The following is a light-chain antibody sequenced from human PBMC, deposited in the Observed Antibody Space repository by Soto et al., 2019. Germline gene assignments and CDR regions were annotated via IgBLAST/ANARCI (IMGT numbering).Light chain of an antibody. J-gene: IGLJ1*01. CDR2: DVS. CDR3: NSYRTLSTYV. CDR1: SSDIGGYNF. V-gene: IGLV2-14*03. Sequence: QSALTQPASVSGSPGQSITISCTGTSSDIGGYNFVSWYQHHPGKAPKLLIHDVSNRPSGVSSRFSGSKSGNTAPLTISGLQAEDEADYYCNSYRTLSTYVFGTGTKVTVL.